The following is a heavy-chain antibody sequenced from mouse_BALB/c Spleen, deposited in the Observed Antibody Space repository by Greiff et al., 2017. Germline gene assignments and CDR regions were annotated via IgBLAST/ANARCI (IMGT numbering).Heavy chain of an antibody. V-gene: IGHV2-9*02. CDR1: GFSLTSYG. D-gene: IGHD1-1*01. CDR2: IWAGGST. CDR3: ARDRTTVVAKWYFDV. J-gene: IGHJ1*01. Sequence: VQLQQSGPGLVAPSQSLSITCTVSGFSLTSYGVHWVRQPPGKGLEWLGVIWAGGSTNYNSALMSRLSISKDNSKSQVFLKMNSLQTDDTAMYYCARDRTTVVAKWYFDVWGAGTTVTVSS.